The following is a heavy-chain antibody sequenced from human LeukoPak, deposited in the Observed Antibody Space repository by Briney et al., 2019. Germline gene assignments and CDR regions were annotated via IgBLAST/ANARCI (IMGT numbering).Heavy chain of an antibody. CDR2: ISYDGSNK. CDR1: GFTFSSYA. D-gene: IGHD3-10*01. J-gene: IGHJ3*02. V-gene: IGHV3-30-3*01. CDR3: ARVGGIRSAFDI. Sequence: GRSLRLSCAASGFTFSSYAMHWVRQAPGKGLEWVAVISYDGSNKYYADSVKGRFTISRDNSKNTLYLQMNSLRAEDTAVYYCARVGGIRSAFDIWGQGTMVTVSS.